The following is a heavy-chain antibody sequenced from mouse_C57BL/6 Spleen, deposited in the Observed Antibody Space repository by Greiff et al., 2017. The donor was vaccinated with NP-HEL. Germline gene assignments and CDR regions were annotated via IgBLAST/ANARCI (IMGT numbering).Heavy chain of an antibody. CDR3: ARRGSSYVNYAMDY. CDR2: IWTGGGT. CDR1: GFSLTSYA. Sequence: VMLVESGPGLVAPSQSLSITCTVSGFSLTSYAISWVRQPPGKGLEWLGVIWTGGGTNYNSALKSRLSISKDNSKSQVFLKMNSLQTDDTARYYCARRGSSYVNYAMDYWGQGTSVTVSS. D-gene: IGHD1-1*01. V-gene: IGHV2-9-1*01. J-gene: IGHJ4*01.